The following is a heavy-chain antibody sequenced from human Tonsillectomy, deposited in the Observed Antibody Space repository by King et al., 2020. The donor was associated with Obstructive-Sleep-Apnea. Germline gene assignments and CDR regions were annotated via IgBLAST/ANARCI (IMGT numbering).Heavy chain of an antibody. CDR3: TTDMTLRFLEWLFPDQTRGLNFDY. CDR2: IKSKTDGGTT. D-gene: IGHD3-3*01. J-gene: IGHJ4*02. Sequence: VQLVQSGGGLVKPGGSLRLSCAASGFTFSNAWMSWVRQAPGKGLEWVGRIKSKTDGGTTDYAAPVKGRFTISRDDSKNTLYLQMNSLKTEDTAVYYCTTDMTLRFLEWLFPDQTRGLNFDYWGQGTLVTVSS. CDR1: GFTFSNAW. V-gene: IGHV3-15*01.